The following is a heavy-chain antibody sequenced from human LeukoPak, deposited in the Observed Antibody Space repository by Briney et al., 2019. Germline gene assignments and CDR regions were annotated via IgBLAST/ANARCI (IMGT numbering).Heavy chain of an antibody. J-gene: IGHJ4*02. Sequence: AGGSLRLSCAASGFIVSSNTMTWVRQSPGKGLEWVSIIFSGGSTYYTDSVKGRFTLSRDNSKNTLYLQMNSLRAEDTAIYYCARRHCSGGSCYLDYWGQGSLVTVSS. CDR3: ARRHCSGGSCYLDY. CDR1: GFIVSSNT. D-gene: IGHD2-15*01. CDR2: IFSGGST. V-gene: IGHV3-53*01.